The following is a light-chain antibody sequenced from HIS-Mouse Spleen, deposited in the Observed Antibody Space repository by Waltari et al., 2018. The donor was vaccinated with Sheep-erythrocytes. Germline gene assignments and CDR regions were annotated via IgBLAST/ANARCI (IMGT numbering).Light chain of an antibody. Sequence: SYELTQPPSVSVSPGQTASITCSGDKLGDKYACWYQQKPGQSPVLVIYQDSKRPSGCAERFSGSNSGNTATLTISGTQAMDEADYDCQAWDSSTAWVFGGGTKLTVL. CDR2: QDS. J-gene: IGLJ3*02. V-gene: IGLV3-1*01. CDR3: QAWDSSTAWV. CDR1: KLGDKY.